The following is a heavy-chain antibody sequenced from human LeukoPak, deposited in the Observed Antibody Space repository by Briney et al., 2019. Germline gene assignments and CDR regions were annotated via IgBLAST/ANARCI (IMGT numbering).Heavy chain of an antibody. CDR3: ARGRRYNGNWYYFDY. CDR2: IKQDGSAK. V-gene: IGHV3-7*01. Sequence: GGSLRLSCVASGFPFNSYWMSWVRQAPGKGLEWVANIKQDGSAKNYVDSVKGRFTISRDNAKNLLYLQMNSLRAEDTAVYYCARGRRYNGNWYYFDYWGQGTLVTVSS. J-gene: IGHJ4*02. D-gene: IGHD1-14*01. CDR1: GFPFNSYW.